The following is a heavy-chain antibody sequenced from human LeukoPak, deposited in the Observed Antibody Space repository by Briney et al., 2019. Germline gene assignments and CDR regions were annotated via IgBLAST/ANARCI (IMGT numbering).Heavy chain of an antibody. Sequence: GGSLRLSCVASGFTFDTFAMSWVRQAPGKGLEWVSGIGNTETYYSDSVKGPFTISRDNSKSTIYLHMSNLRAEDTALYYCARDGQAFNSNWDYFEYWGQGTPVTASS. CDR1: GFTFDTFA. V-gene: IGHV3-23*01. CDR3: ARDGQAFNSNWDYFEY. J-gene: IGHJ4*02. D-gene: IGHD7-27*01. CDR2: IGNTET.